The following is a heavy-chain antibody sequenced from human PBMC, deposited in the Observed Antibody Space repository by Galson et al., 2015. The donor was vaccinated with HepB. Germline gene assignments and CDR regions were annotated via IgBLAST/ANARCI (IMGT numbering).Heavy chain of an antibody. Sequence: SLRLSCAASGFTFSSYRMNWVRQAPGKGLEWISTISSGGVYIYYADSVRGRFTISRDNAENSLYLQMDSLRAEDTAVYYCARAPSAYCTTSTCYNNWFDPWGQGTLVIVSS. V-gene: IGHV3-21*01. J-gene: IGHJ5*02. D-gene: IGHD2-2*02. CDR2: ISSGGVYI. CDR1: GFTFSSYR. CDR3: ARAPSAYCTTSTCYNNWFDP.